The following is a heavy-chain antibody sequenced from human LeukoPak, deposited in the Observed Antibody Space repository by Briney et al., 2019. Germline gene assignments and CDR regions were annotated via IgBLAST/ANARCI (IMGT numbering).Heavy chain of an antibody. CDR1: GFAFSTYS. CDR2: IKQDGSKK. J-gene: IGHJ4*02. V-gene: IGHV3-7*04. CDR3: TRVGYIDEGIDY. D-gene: IGHD5-24*01. Sequence: GGSLRLSCAASGFAFSTYSMNWVRQAPGKGLEWVANIKQDGSKKSYVDSVKGRFTISRDNAKNSLYLQMNSLRAEDTAIYYCTRVGYIDEGIDYWGQGTLVTVSS.